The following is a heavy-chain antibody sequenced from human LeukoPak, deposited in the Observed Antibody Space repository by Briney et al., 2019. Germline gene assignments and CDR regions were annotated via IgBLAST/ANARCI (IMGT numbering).Heavy chain of an antibody. CDR2: IYSSGAT. CDR1: GGSISSGSYY. J-gene: IGHJ3*02. D-gene: IGHD4-17*01. Sequence: PSETLSLTCTVSGGSISSGSYYWSWIRQPAGKGLEWIGRIYSSGATNYNPSLKSRVTISVDTSKNQFSLKLSSVTAADTAVYYCASHVRPVTTRAWDAFDIWGQGTMVTVSA. CDR3: ASHVRPVTTRAWDAFDI. V-gene: IGHV4-61*02.